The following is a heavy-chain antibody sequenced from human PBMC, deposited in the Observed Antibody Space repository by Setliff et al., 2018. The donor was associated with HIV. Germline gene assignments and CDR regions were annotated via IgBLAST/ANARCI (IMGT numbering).Heavy chain of an antibody. V-gene: IGHV4-31*03. J-gene: IGHJ3*02. CDR1: GGSISSGGYY. Sequence: PSETLSLTCTVSGGSISSGGYYWSWIRQHPGKGLEWIGYVSYSGSTYYNPSLKSRLTISVDTSKNQFSLKLSSVTAADTAVYYCARSKVNYDILTGYPDAFYIWGQGTMVTVSS. CDR2: VSYSGST. D-gene: IGHD3-9*01. CDR3: ARSKVNYDILTGYPDAFYI.